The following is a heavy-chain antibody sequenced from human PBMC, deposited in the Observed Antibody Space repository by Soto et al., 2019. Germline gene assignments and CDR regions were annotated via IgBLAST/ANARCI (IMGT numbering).Heavy chain of an antibody. CDR3: ARDYDILTGFKSPRYYYYYGMDV. Sequence: PGESLKISCKGSGYSFTSYWISWVRQMPGKGLEWMGRIDPSDSYTNYSPSFQGHVTISADKSISTAYLQWSSLKASDTAMYYCARDYDILTGFKSPRYYYYYGMDVWGQGTTVTVS. D-gene: IGHD3-9*01. CDR1: GYSFTSYW. J-gene: IGHJ6*02. CDR2: IDPSDSYT. V-gene: IGHV5-10-1*01.